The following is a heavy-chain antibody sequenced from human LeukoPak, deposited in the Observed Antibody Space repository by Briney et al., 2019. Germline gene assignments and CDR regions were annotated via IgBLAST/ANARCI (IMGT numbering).Heavy chain of an antibody. J-gene: IGHJ4*02. CDR2: ISASGGNT. D-gene: IGHD2-2*02. Sequence: QSGGSLTLSCAASGFTFSSYAMSWVRQAPGKGLEWLSVISASGGNTYHPDSVEGPSTISRDNTKNTLYLQMNSLRAGAMAVYYCAKRSCSSTSCYIAYGGQGTLVTVSS. CDR3: AKRSCSSTSCYIAY. CDR1: GFTFSSYA. V-gene: IGHV3-23*01.